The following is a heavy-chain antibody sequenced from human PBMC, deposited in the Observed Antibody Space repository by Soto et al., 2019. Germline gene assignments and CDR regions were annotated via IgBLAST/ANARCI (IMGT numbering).Heavy chain of an antibody. V-gene: IGHV3-23*01. D-gene: IGHD3-10*01. Sequence: EVQLLESGGNLVQPGGSLRLSCAASGFTFSSYAMSWVRQAPGKGLEWVSTVGVSGATTYYTDSVKGRFTISRDNSNNTLLPQMHSLRAEDTAIYYCAKFRAGLGSQTDSWGQGTVVTVSS. CDR2: VGVSGATT. CDR1: GFTFSSYA. CDR3: AKFRAGLGSQTDS. J-gene: IGHJ4*02.